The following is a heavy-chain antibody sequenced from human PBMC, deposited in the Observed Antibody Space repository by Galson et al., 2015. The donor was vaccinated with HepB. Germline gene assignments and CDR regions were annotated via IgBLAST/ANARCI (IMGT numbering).Heavy chain of an antibody. D-gene: IGHD6-19*01. V-gene: IGHV1-46*01. CDR1: GCTFITYF. CDR2: INPSAGNT. J-gene: IGHJ4*02. Sequence: SVKVSCKASGCTFITYFLHWVRQAPGQGLEWMGIINPSAGNTDYAQKFRGRVTMTRDTSTSTVYMELNSLRFDDTAVYYCTRGAFSNGWGFDSWGQGTLVTVSS. CDR3: TRGAFSNGWGFDS.